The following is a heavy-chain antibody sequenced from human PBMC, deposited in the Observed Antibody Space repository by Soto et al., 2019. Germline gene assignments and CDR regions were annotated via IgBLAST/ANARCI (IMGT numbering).Heavy chain of an antibody. J-gene: IGHJ4*02. CDR3: AIELTGYSFCPGDIY. D-gene: IGHD5-18*01. Sequence: QVRLQESGPGLVKPSQTLSLTCSVSGASINSGDYYWNWIRQPPGKGLEWIGYISFSGNTYYNPSLKGRVIISLHTSLNQFSLKLTSVDAADPAVDFCAIELTGYSFCPGDIYWGQGPLVTVSS. V-gene: IGHV4-30-4*01. CDR1: GASINSGDYY. CDR2: ISFSGNT.